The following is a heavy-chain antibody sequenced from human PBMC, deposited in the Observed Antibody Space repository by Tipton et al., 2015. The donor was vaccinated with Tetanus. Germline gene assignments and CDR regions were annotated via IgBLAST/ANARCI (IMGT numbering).Heavy chain of an antibody. CDR3: TSSLNTWYYYGVDV. J-gene: IGHJ6*02. CDR1: GYTFSAYT. CDR2: ISSSSSYI. V-gene: IGHV3-21*04. Sequence: SLRLSCKASGYTFSAYTMHWVRQAPGKGLEWVSAISSSSSYIYYADSVKGRFTISRDNSKNMLFLQMNSMRAEDTAVYYCTSSLNTWYYYGVDVWGQGTTVTVSS. D-gene: IGHD3-16*01.